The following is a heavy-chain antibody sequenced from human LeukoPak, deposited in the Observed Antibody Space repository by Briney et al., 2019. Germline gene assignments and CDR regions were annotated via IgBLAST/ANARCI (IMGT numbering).Heavy chain of an antibody. J-gene: IGHJ4*02. CDR1: GGSISSYY. CDR3: ASSSWYCSGGSCYGRYYFDY. V-gene: IGHV4-59*01. D-gene: IGHD2-15*01. Sequence: SETLSLTCTVSGGSISSYYWSWIRQPPGKGLEWTGYIYYSGSTNYNPSLKSRVTISVDTSKNQFSLKLSSVTAADTAVYYCASSSWYCSGGSCYGRYYFDYWGQGTLVTVSS. CDR2: IYYSGST.